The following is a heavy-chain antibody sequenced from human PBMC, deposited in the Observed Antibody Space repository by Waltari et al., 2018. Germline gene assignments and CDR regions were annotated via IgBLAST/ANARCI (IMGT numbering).Heavy chain of an antibody. J-gene: IGHJ4*02. Sequence: EVQLVESGGGLVQPGGSLRLSCAASGFTFSSYWMSWVRQAPGKGMEWVANIKQDGSEKYYVDSVKGRFTISRDNAKNSLYLQMNSLRAEDTAVYYCARDDFWSGNILRGGYYFDYWGQGTLVTVSS. D-gene: IGHD3-3*01. CDR1: GFTFSSYW. CDR2: IKQDGSEK. V-gene: IGHV3-7*01. CDR3: ARDDFWSGNILRGGYYFDY.